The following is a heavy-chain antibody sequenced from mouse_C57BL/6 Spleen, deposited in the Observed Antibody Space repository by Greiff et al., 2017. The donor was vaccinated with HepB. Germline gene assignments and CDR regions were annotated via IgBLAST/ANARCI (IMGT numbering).Heavy chain of an antibody. CDR3: ARPYGSNRWYFDV. CDR2: IDPSDSYT. V-gene: IGHV1-50*01. Sequence: QVQLQQPGAELVKPGASVKLSCKASGYTFTSYWMQWVKQRPGQGLEWIGEIDPSDSYTNYNQKFKGKATLTVDTSSSTAYMQLSSLTSEDSAVYYCARPYGSNRWYFDVWGTGTTVTVSS. D-gene: IGHD1-1*01. CDR1: GYTFTSYW. J-gene: IGHJ1*03.